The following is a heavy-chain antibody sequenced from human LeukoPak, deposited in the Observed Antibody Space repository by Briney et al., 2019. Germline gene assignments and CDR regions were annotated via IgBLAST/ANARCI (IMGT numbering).Heavy chain of an antibody. CDR3: ARGYGSGSYYESFSY. CDR1: GYSFINYV. Sequence: ASVKVSCKASGYSFINYVMHWVRQAPGQRLEWMGWIHAGDGSTKYSQKFQGRVTITRDTSANIAYMELSSLRSEDTAVFYCARGYGSGSYYESFSYWGQGTLVTVSS. CDR2: IHAGDGST. J-gene: IGHJ4*02. V-gene: IGHV1-3*01. D-gene: IGHD3-10*01.